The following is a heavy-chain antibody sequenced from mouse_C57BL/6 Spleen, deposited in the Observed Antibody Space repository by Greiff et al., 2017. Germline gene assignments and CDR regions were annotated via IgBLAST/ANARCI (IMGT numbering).Heavy chain of an antibody. CDR1: GYSITSGYD. D-gene: IGHD1-1*01. J-gene: IGHJ2*01. Sequence: EVQLQESGPGMVKPSQSLSLTCTVTGYSITSGYDWHWIRHFPGNKLEWMGYISYSGSTNYNPSLKSRISITHDTSKNHFFLKLNAVTTEDTATYYCARGGIIGPFDYWGQGTTLTVSS. V-gene: IGHV3-1*01. CDR3: ARGGIIGPFDY. CDR2: ISYSGST.